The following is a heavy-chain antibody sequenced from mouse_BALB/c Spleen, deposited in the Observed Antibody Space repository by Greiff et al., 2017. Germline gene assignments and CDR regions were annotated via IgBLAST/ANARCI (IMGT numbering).Heavy chain of an antibody. CDR1: GFTFSSYG. J-gene: IGHJ2*01. CDR2: ISSGGSYT. Sequence: EVKLVESGGDLVKPGGSLKLSCAASGFTFSSYGMSWVRQTPDKRLEWVATISSGGSYTYYPDSVKGRFTISRDNAKNTLYLQMSILKSEDTAMYYCARQAGTRGYFDYWGQGTTLTVSS. V-gene: IGHV5-6*01. D-gene: IGHD3-3*01. CDR3: ARQAGTRGYFDY.